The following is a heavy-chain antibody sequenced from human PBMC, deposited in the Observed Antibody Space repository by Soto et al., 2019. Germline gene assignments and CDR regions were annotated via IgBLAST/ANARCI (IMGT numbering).Heavy chain of an antibody. CDR2: IIPIFGTA. CDR1: GGTFSNYA. J-gene: IGHJ1*01. V-gene: IGHV1-69*13. Sequence: SVKVSCKASGGTFSNYAISWMRQAPGQGLEWMGGIIPIFGTANYAQKFQGRVTITADESTSAAYMELSSLRFEDTAVYYCAKGVPGIAVAGTGYFQHWGQGTLVTVSS. CDR3: AKGVPGIAVAGTGYFQH. D-gene: IGHD6-19*01.